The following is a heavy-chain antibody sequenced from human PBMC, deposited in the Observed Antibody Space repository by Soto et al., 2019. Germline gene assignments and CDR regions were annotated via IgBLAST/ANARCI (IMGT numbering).Heavy chain of an antibody. Sequence: QLQLQESGPGLVKPSETLSLTCTVSGGSISSSSYYWGWIRQPPGKGLEWIGSIYYSGSTYYNPSLKSRVTLXXDXSXXPFSLQLSSVTAADTAVYYCARQVLAAAGTPPLDYWGQGTLVTVSS. CDR2: IYYSGST. V-gene: IGHV4-39*01. CDR3: ARQVLAAAGTPPLDY. CDR1: GGSISSSSYY. D-gene: IGHD6-13*01. J-gene: IGHJ4*02.